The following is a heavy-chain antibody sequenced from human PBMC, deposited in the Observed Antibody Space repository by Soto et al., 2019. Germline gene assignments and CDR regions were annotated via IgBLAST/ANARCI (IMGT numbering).Heavy chain of an antibody. D-gene: IGHD6-19*01. CDR1: GDSVSSNTAA. CDR3: ARGVAGSGFDL. CDR2: TYYRSNWRH. Sequence: PSQTLSLTCAISGDSVSSNTAAWNWIRSSPSRGLEWLGRTYYRSNWRHDYAVSVKSRITVNPDTSKNYFSLQLNSVTPDDTAVYYCARGVAGSGFDLCGQGTNVTVYS. J-gene: IGHJ4*02. V-gene: IGHV6-1*01.